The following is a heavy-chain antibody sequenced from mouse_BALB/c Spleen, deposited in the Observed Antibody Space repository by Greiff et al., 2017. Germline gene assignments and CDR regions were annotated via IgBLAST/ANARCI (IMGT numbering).Heavy chain of an antibody. J-gene: IGHJ2*01. Sequence: VQLKESGPGLVKPSQSLSLTCTVTGYSITSDYAWNWIRQFPGNKLEWMGYISYSGSTSYNPSLKSRISITRDTSKNQFFLQLNSVTTEDTATYYCAAGGTTVGFDYWGQGTTLTVSS. CDR2: ISYSGST. CDR1: GYSITSDYA. CDR3: AAGGTTVGFDY. D-gene: IGHD1-1*01. V-gene: IGHV3-2*02.